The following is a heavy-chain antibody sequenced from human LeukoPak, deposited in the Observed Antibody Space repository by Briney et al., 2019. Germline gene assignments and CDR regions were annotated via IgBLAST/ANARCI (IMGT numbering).Heavy chain of an antibody. J-gene: IGHJ4*02. CDR3: AKDILRWSFDY. V-gene: IGHV3-23*01. Sequence: GGSLRLSCAASGFTFSSNAMSWVRQAPGKGLEWVSGIGGDSRTHYADSVEGRFTISRDTSKNMLYLQMNNLRAEDTAVYYCAKDILRWSFDYWGQGTLVTVSP. CDR1: GFTFSSNA. CDR2: IGGDSRT. D-gene: IGHD4-23*01.